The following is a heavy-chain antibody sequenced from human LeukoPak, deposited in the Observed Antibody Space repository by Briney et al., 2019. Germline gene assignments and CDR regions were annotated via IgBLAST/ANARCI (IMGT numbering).Heavy chain of an antibody. CDR1: YGSISGYY. CDR2: IHYSGST. J-gene: IGHJ6*03. Sequence: SETLSLTCTVSYGSISGYYWSWIRQPPGKGLDWIGYIHYSGSTKYNPSLKSRVTISLDTSKNQFSLMLTSVTAADTAVYYCARGGGDYYYYYYLDVWGKGTTVTVSS. CDR3: ARGGGDYYYYYYLDV. D-gene: IGHD3-10*01. V-gene: IGHV4-59*01.